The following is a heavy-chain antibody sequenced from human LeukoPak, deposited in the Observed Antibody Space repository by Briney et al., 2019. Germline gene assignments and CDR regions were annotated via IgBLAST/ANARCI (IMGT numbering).Heavy chain of an antibody. CDR3: AREGATTAFDY. J-gene: IGHJ4*02. CDR2: IIPIFGTA. D-gene: IGHD1-26*01. CDR1: RGTFSSYT. Sequence: SVKVSCKASRGTFSSYTINWARQAPGQGLEWMGGIIPIFGTANYAQKFQGRVTLTADESTSTAYMELSSLRSEDTAVYYCAREGATTAFDYWGQGTLLTVSS. V-gene: IGHV1-69*13.